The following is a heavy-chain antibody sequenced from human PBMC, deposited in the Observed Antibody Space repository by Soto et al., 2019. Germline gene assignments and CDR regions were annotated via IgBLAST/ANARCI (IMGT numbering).Heavy chain of an antibody. CDR2: ISSSGSTI. V-gene: IGHV3-11*01. CDR1: GFTFSDYY. D-gene: IGHD6-13*01. Sequence: QVQLVESGGGLVKPGGSLRLSCAASGFTFSDYYMSWIRQAPGKGLEWVSYISSSGSTIYYADSVKGRFTISRDNAKNSLYLQMNSLRAEDTAVYYCARRSISSSWYMEINYYYGVDVWGQGTTVTVSS. CDR3: ARRSISSSWYMEINYYYGVDV. J-gene: IGHJ6*02.